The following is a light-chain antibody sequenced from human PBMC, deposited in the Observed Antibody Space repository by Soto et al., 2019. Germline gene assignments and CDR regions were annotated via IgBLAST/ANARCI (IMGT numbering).Light chain of an antibody. Sequence: EIVMMQSPATLSVSPGERATLSCRASQSVSSNLAWYQQKPGQAPRLLIYGASTRATGIPARFSGSGSGTDFTLTISRLEPEDFAVYYCQQYGSSPPITFGQGARLEIK. CDR2: GAS. CDR1: QSVSSN. CDR3: QQYGSSPPIT. J-gene: IGKJ5*01. V-gene: IGKV3D-15*02.